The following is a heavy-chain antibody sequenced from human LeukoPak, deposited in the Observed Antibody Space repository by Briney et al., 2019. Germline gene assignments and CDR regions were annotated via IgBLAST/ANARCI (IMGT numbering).Heavy chain of an antibody. J-gene: IGHJ3*02. CDR3: ARGRLMDTAMADAFDI. D-gene: IGHD5-18*01. Sequence: GESLKISCKGSGYSFTSYWIGWVRQMPGKGPEWMGIIYPGDSDTRYSPSFQGQVTISADKSISTAYLQWSSLKASDTAMYYCARGRLMDTAMADAFDIWGQGTMVTVSS. V-gene: IGHV5-51*01. CDR2: IYPGDSDT. CDR1: GYSFTSYW.